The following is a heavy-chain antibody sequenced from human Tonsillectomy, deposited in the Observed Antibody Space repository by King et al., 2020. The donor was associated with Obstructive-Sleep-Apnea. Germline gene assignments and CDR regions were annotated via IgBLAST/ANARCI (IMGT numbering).Heavy chain of an antibody. Sequence: VQLVESGGGVVQPGRSLRLSCAASGFTFNSFCMDWVRQAPGKGLEWVAFIWYDGSNKYYADSVKGRFTISRDNSKNTLYLQMNSLRAEDTAVYYCARDSPLRTGNYYGMDVWGQGTTVTVSS. J-gene: IGHJ6*02. CDR2: IWYDGSNK. CDR3: ARDSPLRTGNYYGMDV. V-gene: IGHV3-33*01. D-gene: IGHD3/OR15-3a*01. CDR1: GFTFNSFC.